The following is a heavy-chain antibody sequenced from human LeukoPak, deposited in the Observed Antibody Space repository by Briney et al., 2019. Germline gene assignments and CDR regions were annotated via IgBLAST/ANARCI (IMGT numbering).Heavy chain of an antibody. D-gene: IGHD3-10*01. CDR2: IYHSGNT. V-gene: IGHV4-4*02. CDR3: ARDSRLLWFGELSYFDH. CDR1: GGSISSSNW. Sequence: SETLSLTCAVSGGSISSSNWWSWVRQPPGKGLEWIGEIYHSGNTNYNPSLKSRVTMSVDTSKNQFPLKLSSVTAADTAVYYCARDSRLLWFGELSYFDHWGQGTLVTVSS. J-gene: IGHJ4*02.